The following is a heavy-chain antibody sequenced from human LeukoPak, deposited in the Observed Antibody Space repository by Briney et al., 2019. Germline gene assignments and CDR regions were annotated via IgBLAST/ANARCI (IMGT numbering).Heavy chain of an antibody. CDR1: GGFFSGYY. Sequence: ASETLSLTCAVYGGFFSGYYWSWIRQPPGKGLEWIGEINHSGSTNYNPSLKSRVTISVDTSKNQFSLKLSSVTAADTAVYYCARSSRLDYWGQGTLVTVSS. CDR2: INHSGST. D-gene: IGHD2-2*01. CDR3: ARSSRLDY. V-gene: IGHV4-34*01. J-gene: IGHJ4*02.